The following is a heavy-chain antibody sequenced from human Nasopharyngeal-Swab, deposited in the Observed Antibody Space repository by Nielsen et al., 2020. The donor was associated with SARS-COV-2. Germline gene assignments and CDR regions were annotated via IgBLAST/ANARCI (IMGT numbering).Heavy chain of an antibody. CDR2: ISSSGSTI. CDR3: ARDRARDDYGDYVPPDY. J-gene: IGHJ4*02. V-gene: IGHV3-11*04. CDR1: GFTFSDYY. D-gene: IGHD4-17*01. Sequence: GESLKISCAASGFTFSDYYMSWIRQAPGKGLEWVSYISSSGSTIYYADSVKGRFTISRDNAKNSLYLQMNSLRAEDTAVYYCARDRARDDYGDYVPPDYWGQGTLVTVSS.